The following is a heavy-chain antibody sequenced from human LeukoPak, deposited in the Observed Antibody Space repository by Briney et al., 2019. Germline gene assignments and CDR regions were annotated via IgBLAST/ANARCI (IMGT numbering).Heavy chain of an antibody. CDR2: IYYSGST. J-gene: IGHJ5*02. D-gene: IGHD4-23*01. CDR3: ARDWGPGGNSEGHWFDP. Sequence: SETLSLTCTVSGGSISSGGYYWSWIRQQPGKGLEWIVDIYYSGSTYYNPSLKSRVTISVDTSKNQLSLKLSSVTAADTAVYYCARDWGPGGNSEGHWFDPWGQGTLVTVSS. V-gene: IGHV4-31*03. CDR1: GGSISSGGYY.